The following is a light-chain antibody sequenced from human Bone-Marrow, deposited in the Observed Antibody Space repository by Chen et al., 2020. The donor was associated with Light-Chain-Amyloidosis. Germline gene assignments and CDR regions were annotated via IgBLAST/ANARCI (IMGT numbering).Light chain of an antibody. CDR1: DLPTKY. CDR2: RDT. J-gene: IGLJ2*01. V-gene: IGLV3-25*03. Sequence: SYELTQPPSVSVSPGQTARITCSGDDLPTKYAYWYQQKPGQAPVLVIHRDTERPSGISERFSGSSSGTTATLTISGVQAEDVADYHCQSADSSGTYEVIFGGGTKLPVL. CDR3: QSADSSGTYEVI.